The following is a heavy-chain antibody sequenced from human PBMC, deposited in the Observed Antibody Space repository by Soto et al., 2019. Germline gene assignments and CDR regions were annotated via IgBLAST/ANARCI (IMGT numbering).Heavy chain of an antibody. V-gene: IGHV1-8*01. Sequence: ASVKVSCKASGYTFTSYDINWVRQATGQGLEWMGWMNPNSGNTGYAQKFQGRVTMTRNTSISTAYMELSSLRSEDTAVYYCARAKLLWFGELSPYYCMDVWGQGTTVTVSS. D-gene: IGHD3-10*01. CDR2: MNPNSGNT. CDR1: GYTFTSYD. J-gene: IGHJ6*02. CDR3: ARAKLLWFGELSPYYCMDV.